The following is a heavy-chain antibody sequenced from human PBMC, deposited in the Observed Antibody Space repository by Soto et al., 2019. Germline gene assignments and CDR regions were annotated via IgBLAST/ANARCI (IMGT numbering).Heavy chain of an antibody. CDR1: GFTFSSYA. J-gene: IGHJ1*01. D-gene: IGHD2-21*02. CDR2: ISDDGSNK. Sequence: GGSLRLSCAASGFTFSSYAMRWVCQAPGKGLEWVAVISDDGSNKYYADSVKGRFTISRDNSKNTLYLQMNSLRAEDTAVYYCARDLTEGDHEYFQHWGQGTLVTVSS. CDR3: ARDLTEGDHEYFQH. V-gene: IGHV3-33*08.